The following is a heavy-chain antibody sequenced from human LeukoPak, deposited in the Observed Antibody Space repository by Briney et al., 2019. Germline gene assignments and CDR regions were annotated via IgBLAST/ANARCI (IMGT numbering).Heavy chain of an antibody. D-gene: IGHD5-18*01. CDR1: GFTVSSDY. CDR3: ARLNTAMVLAFDI. V-gene: IGHV3-53*01. CDR2: IYSGGST. Sequence: QSGGSLRLSCAASGFTVSSDYMSWVRQAPGKGLEWVSFIYSGGSTYYADSVKGRFTISRDNSKNTLYLQMNSLRAEDTAVYYCARLNTAMVLAFDIWGQGTMVTVSS. J-gene: IGHJ3*02.